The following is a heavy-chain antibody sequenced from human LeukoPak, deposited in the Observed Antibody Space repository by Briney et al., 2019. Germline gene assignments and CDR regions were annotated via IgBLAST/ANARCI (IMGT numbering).Heavy chain of an antibody. Sequence: PSETLSLTCTVSSASISSYYWTWIRQPPGKGLEWIGHVSSSGTNYNPSLKTRVTISVDMSKNQFSLTLRSATTADTAAYYCAREEECSGANCYSYGWFDPWGQGTLVTVSS. J-gene: IGHJ5*02. CDR1: SASISSYY. CDR2: VSSSGT. CDR3: AREEECSGANCYSYGWFDP. V-gene: IGHV4-59*01. D-gene: IGHD2-15*01.